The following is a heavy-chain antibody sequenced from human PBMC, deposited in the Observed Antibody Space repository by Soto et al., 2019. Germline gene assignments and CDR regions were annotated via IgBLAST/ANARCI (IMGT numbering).Heavy chain of an antibody. D-gene: IGHD2-15*01. CDR3: ARRYGGSIDY. Sequence: PSETLSLTCSVSGGSVNTYYWSWIRQPPGKGLEWIGYIYSSGSTNYNPSLKSRVSMSVDTSKNQFSLYLRSVTAADTAVYYCARRYGGSIDYWGQGTLVTVSS. V-gene: IGHV4-59*02. CDR2: IYSSGST. J-gene: IGHJ4*02. CDR1: GGSVNTYY.